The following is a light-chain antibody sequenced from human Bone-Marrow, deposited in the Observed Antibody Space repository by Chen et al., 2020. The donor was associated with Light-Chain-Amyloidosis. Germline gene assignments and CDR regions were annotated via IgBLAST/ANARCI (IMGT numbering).Light chain of an antibody. Sequence: QSALTQPPSASGSPGQSVTISCTGASSDVGGYTFVPWYQQHPGKAPKLMIHEVSKRPSGVPDRVSGSKSGNTASLTVSGLQAEDEADYYCSSYLGNNNWVFGGGTKLTVL. CDR1: SSDVGGYTF. V-gene: IGLV2-8*01. CDR3: SSYLGNNNWV. J-gene: IGLJ3*02. CDR2: EVS.